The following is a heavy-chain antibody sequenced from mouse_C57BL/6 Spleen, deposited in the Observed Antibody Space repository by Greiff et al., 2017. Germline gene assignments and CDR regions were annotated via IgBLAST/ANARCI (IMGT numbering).Heavy chain of an antibody. CDR1: GYTFTDYE. CDR3: TRGVYYGSSPFDY. Sequence: LVESGAELVRPGASVTLSCKASGYTFTDYEMHWVKQTPVHGLEWIGAIDPETGGTAYNQKFKGKAILTADKSSSTAYMELRSLTSEDSAVDYCTRGVYYGSSPFDYWGQGTTLTVSS. CDR2: IDPETGGT. D-gene: IGHD1-1*01. V-gene: IGHV1-15*01. J-gene: IGHJ2*01.